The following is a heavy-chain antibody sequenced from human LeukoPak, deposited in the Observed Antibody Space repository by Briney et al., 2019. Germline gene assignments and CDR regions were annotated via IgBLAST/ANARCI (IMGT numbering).Heavy chain of an antibody. CDR2: INAGNGNT. D-gene: IGHD3-10*01. CDR3: ARNPGAYYGSGSYYLYGMDV. J-gene: IGHJ6*02. V-gene: IGHV1-3*01. CDR1: GYTFTSYA. Sequence: GASVKVFCKASGYTFTSYAMHWVRQAPGQRLEWMGWINAGNGNTKYSQKFQGRVTITRDTSASTAYMELSSLRSEDTAVYYCARNPGAYYGSGSYYLYGMDVWGQGTTVTVSS.